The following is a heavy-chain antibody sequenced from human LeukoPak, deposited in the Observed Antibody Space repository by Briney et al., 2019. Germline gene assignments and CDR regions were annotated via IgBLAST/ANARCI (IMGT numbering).Heavy chain of an antibody. J-gene: IGHJ4*02. D-gene: IGHD3-10*01. V-gene: IGHV1-18*01. Sequence: GASVKVSCKASGYTFTSYGISWVRQAPGQGLEWMGWISAYNGNTNYAQKLQGRVTMTTDTSTSTAYMELRSLRSDDTAVYYCARAEYGVWFGEFDYWGQGTLVTVSS. CDR1: GYTFTSYG. CDR2: ISAYNGNT. CDR3: ARAEYGVWFGEFDY.